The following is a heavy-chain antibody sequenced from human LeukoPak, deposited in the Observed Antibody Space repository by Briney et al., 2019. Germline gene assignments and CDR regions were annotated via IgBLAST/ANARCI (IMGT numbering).Heavy chain of an antibody. J-gene: IGHJ4*02. CDR2: INPNSGGT. CDR1: GYTFTGYY. V-gene: IGHV1-2*02. CDR3: AREWYDSSGYYSRGFDY. Sequence: ASVKVSCKASGYTFTGYYIHWVRQAPGQGLEWMGWINPNSGGTNYAQKFQGRVTMTRDTSISTAYMELSRLRSDDTAVYYCAREWYDSSGYYSRGFDYWGQGTLVTVSS. D-gene: IGHD3-22*01.